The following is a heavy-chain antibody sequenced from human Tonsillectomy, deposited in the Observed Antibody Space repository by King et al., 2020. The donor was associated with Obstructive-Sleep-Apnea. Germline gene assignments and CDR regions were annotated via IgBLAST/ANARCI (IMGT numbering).Heavy chain of an antibody. CDR3: AREIRSRNSY. V-gene: IGHV3-30*04. CDR2: ISYDGNTE. J-gene: IGHJ4*02. CDR1: EFTFSDYT. Sequence: VQLVESGGGVVQPGRSLRLSCAASEFTFSDYTMHWVRQAPGKGLEWVAVISYDGNTESYADSVEGRFTISRVNSKNTLYLQMNTLRAEDTALYYCAREIRSRNSYWGQGTLVTVSS. D-gene: IGHD3-3*02.